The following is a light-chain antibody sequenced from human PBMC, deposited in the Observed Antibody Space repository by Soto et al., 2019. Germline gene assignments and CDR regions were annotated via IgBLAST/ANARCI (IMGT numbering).Light chain of an antibody. CDR2: SNN. V-gene: IGLV1-47*02. Sequence: QSVRTQPPSASGTPGQRVFIPCSGSSSNIGGTNYAYWYQQLPGAAPKLLMHSNNLRPSGVPERISGSKSGTSASLAISGLRSEDEAVYYCASWDDRLGAVIFGGGTKVTVL. J-gene: IGLJ2*01. CDR1: SSNIGGTNY. CDR3: ASWDDRLGAVI.